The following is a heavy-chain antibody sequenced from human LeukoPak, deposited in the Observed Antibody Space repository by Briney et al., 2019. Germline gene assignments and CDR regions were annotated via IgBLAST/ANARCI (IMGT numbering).Heavy chain of an antibody. CDR3: TREDPVLYWFYP. V-gene: IGHV4-4*07. CDR1: GGSINSYY. J-gene: IGHJ5*02. CDR2: IYSSGST. D-gene: IGHD2-15*01. Sequence: PSETLSLTCTVPGGSINSYYWSGLRQPAGKGLEWIGRIYSSGSTTYNPSLRSRVTLSVDTSKKQISLNLSSVTAAYTDVYYCTREDPVLYWFYPGGQGTLVTVSS.